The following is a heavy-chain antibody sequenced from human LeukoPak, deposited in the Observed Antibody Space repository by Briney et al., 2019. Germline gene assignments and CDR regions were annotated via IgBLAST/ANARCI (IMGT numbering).Heavy chain of an antibody. J-gene: IGHJ3*02. V-gene: IGHV4-30-4*01. CDR2: IYYSGST. D-gene: IGHD6-19*01. CDR3: ARGLRGWLDAFDI. Sequence: PQTLSLTCTVSGGSISSGDYYWSWIRQPPGKGLEWIGYIYYSGSTNYNPSLKSRVTISVDTSKNQFSLKLSSVTAADTAVYYCARGLRGWLDAFDIWGQGTMVTVSS. CDR1: GGSISSGDYY.